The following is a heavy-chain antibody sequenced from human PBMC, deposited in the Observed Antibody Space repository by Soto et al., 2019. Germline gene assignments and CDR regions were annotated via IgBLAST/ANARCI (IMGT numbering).Heavy chain of an antibody. J-gene: IGHJ6*02. D-gene: IGHD3-22*01. CDR3: ARDRLDYYDSSGYYSFGMDV. CDR1: GGSVSSGSYY. V-gene: IGHV4-61*01. Sequence: SETLSLTCTVSGGSVSSGSYYWSWIRQPPGKGLEWIGYIYYSGSTNYNPSLKSRVTISVDTSKNQFSLKLSSVTAADTAVYYCARDRLDYYDSSGYYSFGMDVWGQGTTVTVS. CDR2: IYYSGST.